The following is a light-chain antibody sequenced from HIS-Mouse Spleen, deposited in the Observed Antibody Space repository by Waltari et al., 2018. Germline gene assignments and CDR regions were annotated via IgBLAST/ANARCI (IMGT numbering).Light chain of an antibody. CDR2: EGS. CDR1: SSDVGSYNL. J-gene: IGLJ2*01. V-gene: IGLV2-23*01. Sequence: QSALTQPASVSGSPGQSITIPCTGTSSDVGSYNLVPWYQQHPGKAPKLIIYEGSKRPSGVSNRFSGSKSGNTASLTISGLQAEDEADYYCCSYAGSSTVVFGGGTKLTVL. CDR3: CSYAGSSTVV.